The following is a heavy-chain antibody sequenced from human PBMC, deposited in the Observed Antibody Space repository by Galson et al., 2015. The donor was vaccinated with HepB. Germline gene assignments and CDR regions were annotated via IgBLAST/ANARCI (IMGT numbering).Heavy chain of an antibody. CDR3: ARARPDYDFWSGYYNY. V-gene: IGHV1-69*13. CDR2: IIPIFGTA. Sequence: SVKVSCKASGGTFSSYAISWVRQAPGQGLEWMGGIIPIFGTANYAQKFQGRVTITADESTSTAYMELSSLRSEDTAVYYCARARPDYDFWSGYYNYWGQGTLVTVSS. D-gene: IGHD3-3*01. J-gene: IGHJ4*02. CDR1: GGTFSSYA.